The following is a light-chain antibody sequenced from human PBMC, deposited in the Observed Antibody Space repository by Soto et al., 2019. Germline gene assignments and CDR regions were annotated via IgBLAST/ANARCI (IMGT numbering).Light chain of an antibody. CDR3: QQLKSYTIT. J-gene: IGKJ5*01. Sequence: DIPLTQSASSLSASVGDRVTITCRASQGISSYLAWYQQKPGKAPRLLIYAASTLQSGVPSRFRGSGSGTDLTINVSRLKPEDVATDEGQQLKSYTITFCQGTRLEIK. CDR1: QGISSY. V-gene: IGKV1-9*01. CDR2: AAS.